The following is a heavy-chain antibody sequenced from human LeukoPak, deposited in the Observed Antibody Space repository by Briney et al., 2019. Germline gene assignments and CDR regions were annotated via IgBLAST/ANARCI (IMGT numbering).Heavy chain of an antibody. CDR3: AKDYYDFPSADMDV. CDR1: GFTFSSYA. V-gene: IGHV3-23*01. D-gene: IGHD3-3*01. Sequence: GGSLRLSCAASGFTFSSYAMSWVRQAPGKGLEWVSAISGSGGSTYYADSVKGRFTISRDNSKNTLYLQMNSLRAEDTAVYYCAKDYYDFPSADMDVWGKGTTVTVSS. CDR2: ISGSGGST. J-gene: IGHJ6*03.